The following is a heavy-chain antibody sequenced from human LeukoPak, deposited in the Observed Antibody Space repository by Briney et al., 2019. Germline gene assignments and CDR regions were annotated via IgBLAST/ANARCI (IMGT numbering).Heavy chain of an antibody. J-gene: IGHJ3*02. CDR2: IIPILGIA. Sequence: SVKVSCKASGGTFSSYAISWVRQAPGQGLEWMGRIIPILGIANYAQKFQGRVTITADKSTSTVYMELSSLRSEDTAVYYCARDHSDYGGNSGDAFDIWGQGTMVTVSS. V-gene: IGHV1-69*04. CDR1: GGTFSSYA. CDR3: ARDHSDYGGNSGDAFDI. D-gene: IGHD4-23*01.